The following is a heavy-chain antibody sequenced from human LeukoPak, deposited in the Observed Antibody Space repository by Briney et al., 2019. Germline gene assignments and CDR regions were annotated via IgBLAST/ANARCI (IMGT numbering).Heavy chain of an antibody. Sequence: SETLSLTCAVSGGSISSGGYSWSWIRRPPGKGLEWIGYIYHSGSTYYNPSLKSRVTISVDRSKNQFSLKLSSVTAADTAVYYCAVSPLVYDSSGYFDYWGQGTLDTVSS. CDR1: GGSISSGGYS. J-gene: IGHJ4*02. D-gene: IGHD3-22*01. V-gene: IGHV4-30-2*01. CDR2: IYHSGST. CDR3: AVSPLVYDSSGYFDY.